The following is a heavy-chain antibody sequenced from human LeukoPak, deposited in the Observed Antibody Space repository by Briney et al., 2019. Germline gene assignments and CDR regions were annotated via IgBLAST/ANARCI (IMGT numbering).Heavy chain of an antibody. CDR3: AREADTAMVGDAFDI. D-gene: IGHD5-18*01. V-gene: IGHV3-7*01. CDR2: IKQDGSEK. CDR1: GFTFSSYW. Sequence: PGGSLRLSCAASGFTFSSYWMSWGRQAPGKGLEWVANIKQDGSEKYYVDSVRGRFTISRDNTKNSLYLQMNSLRAEDTAVYYCAREADTAMVGDAFDIWGQGTMVTVSS. J-gene: IGHJ3*02.